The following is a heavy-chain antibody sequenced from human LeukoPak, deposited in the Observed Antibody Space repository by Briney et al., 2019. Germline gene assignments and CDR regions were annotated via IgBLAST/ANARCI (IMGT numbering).Heavy chain of an antibody. V-gene: IGHV3-9*01. Sequence: GGSLRLSCAASGFTFSSYAMHWVRQAPGKGLEWVSGISWNSGSIGYADSVKGRFTISRDNAKNSLYLQMNSLRAEDTALYYCAKDGDFWSGYVTPYYFDYWGQGTLVTVSS. CDR2: ISWNSGSI. D-gene: IGHD3-3*01. J-gene: IGHJ4*02. CDR1: GFTFSSYA. CDR3: AKDGDFWSGYVTPYYFDY.